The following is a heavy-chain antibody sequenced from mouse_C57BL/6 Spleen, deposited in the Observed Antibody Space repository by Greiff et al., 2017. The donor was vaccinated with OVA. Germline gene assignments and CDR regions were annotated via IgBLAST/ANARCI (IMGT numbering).Heavy chain of an antibody. CDR1: GYAFSSSW. J-gene: IGHJ2*01. V-gene: IGHV1-82*01. D-gene: IGHD2-1*01. CDR3: ARNDGNYGFDY. Sequence: QVQLQQSGPELVKPGASVKISCKASGYAFSSSWMNWVKQRPGKGLEWIGRIYPGDGATNYNGKLKGKATLTADKSSSTAYMQLSSLTSADSAFYFCARNDGNYGFDYWGQGTTLTVSS. CDR2: IYPGDGAT.